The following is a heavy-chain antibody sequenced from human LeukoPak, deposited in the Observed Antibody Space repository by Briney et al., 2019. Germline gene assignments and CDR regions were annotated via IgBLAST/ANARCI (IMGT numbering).Heavy chain of an antibody. CDR2: ISYDGSNK. Sequence: GGSLRLSCAASGFTFSSYAMHWVRQAPGKGLEWVAVISYDGSNKYYADSVKGRFTISRDNSKNTLYLQMNSLRAEDTAVYYCARRGYSYSGEDLGYWGQGTLVTVSS. CDR1: GFTFSSYA. D-gene: IGHD5-18*01. CDR3: ARRGYSYSGEDLGY. V-gene: IGHV3-30-3*01. J-gene: IGHJ4*02.